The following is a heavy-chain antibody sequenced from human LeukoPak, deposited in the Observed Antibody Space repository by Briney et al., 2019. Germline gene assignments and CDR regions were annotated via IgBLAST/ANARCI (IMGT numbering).Heavy chain of an antibody. V-gene: IGHV3-74*03. D-gene: IGHD6-19*01. J-gene: IGHJ4*02. Sequence: GGSLRLSCVVSGFTFSNYRMHWVRQAPGKGLVWVSGINTDGGTTTYADSVKGRFTISRDNAKNTLYLQMNSLRAEDTAVYYCARLTVTGTNYWGQGTLVTVSS. CDR1: GFTFSNYR. CDR2: INTDGGTT. CDR3: ARLTVTGTNY.